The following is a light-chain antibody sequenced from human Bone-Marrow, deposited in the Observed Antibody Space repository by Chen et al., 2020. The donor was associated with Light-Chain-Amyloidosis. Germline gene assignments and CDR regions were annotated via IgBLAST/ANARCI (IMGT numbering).Light chain of an antibody. CDR3: LQDYFYPPT. Sequence: AIQMTQSPSSLSASVGDRVTITCRASQGIRTDLGWYQQKPGIAPTLLIYAASSLESGVPSRFSGGGSDTEFTLTISSLQPEDFATYYCLQDYFYPPTFGQGTKVEIK. CDR1: QGIRTD. V-gene: IGKV1-6*01. J-gene: IGKJ1*01. CDR2: AAS.